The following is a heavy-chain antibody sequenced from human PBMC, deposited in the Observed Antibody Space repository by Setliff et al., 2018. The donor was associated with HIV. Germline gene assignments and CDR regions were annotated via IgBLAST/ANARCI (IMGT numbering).Heavy chain of an antibody. CDR1: GFTFRSYG. V-gene: IGHV3-30*02. J-gene: IGHJ4*02. CDR3: AKGDIGDRWVSTDY. D-gene: IGHD5-12*01. Sequence: GSLRLSCAASGFTFRSYGMHWVRQAPGEGLEWLAFIRNDGIQKYYADSVKGRFTISRDNSENTLYLQMNSLRVEDMAVHYCAKGDIGDRWVSTDYWGQGTLVTVSS. CDR2: IRNDGIQK.